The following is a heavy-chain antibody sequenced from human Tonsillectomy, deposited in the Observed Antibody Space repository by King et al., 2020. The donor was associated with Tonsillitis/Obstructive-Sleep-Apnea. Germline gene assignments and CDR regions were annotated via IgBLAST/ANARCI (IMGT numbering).Heavy chain of an antibody. CDR1: GGSFSGYY. CDR2: INHSGST. CDR3: ARVELAVAGMGFDY. Sequence: VQLQQWGAGLLKPSETLSLTCAVYGGSFSGYYWSWLRQPPGKGLEWIGEINHSGSTNYNPSLKSRVTISVDTSKNQFSLKLSSVTAADTAVYYCARVELAVAGMGFDYWGQGTLVTVSS. J-gene: IGHJ4*02. V-gene: IGHV4-34*01. D-gene: IGHD6-19*01.